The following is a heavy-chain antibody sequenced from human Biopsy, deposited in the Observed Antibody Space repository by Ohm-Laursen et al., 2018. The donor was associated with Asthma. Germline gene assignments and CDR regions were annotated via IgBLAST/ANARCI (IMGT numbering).Heavy chain of an antibody. D-gene: IGHD3-9*01. Sequence: SSVKVSCKASGYTFINYAIHWVRQAPGQRLEWMGWINAGNGNTKYSQKFQGRVTITRDTSASTAYMDLSSLRSEDTAVYYCARTYYDFLTGQVNDALAMWGQGTVVTVSS. CDR1: GYTFINYA. CDR3: ARTYYDFLTGQVNDALAM. J-gene: IGHJ3*02. V-gene: IGHV1-3*01. CDR2: INAGNGNT.